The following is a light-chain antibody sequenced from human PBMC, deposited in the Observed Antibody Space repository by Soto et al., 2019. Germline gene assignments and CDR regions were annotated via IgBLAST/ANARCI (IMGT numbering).Light chain of an antibody. Sequence: QSVLTQPPSASGTPGQRVTISCSGSSSNIGSNTGNWYQQLPGTAPKLLIYSNNQRPSGVPVRFAGSKSGTSASLAISGLQSEDEADYYCAAWDDSLNGQVFGGGTKLTVL. CDR2: SNN. CDR1: SSNIGSNT. V-gene: IGLV1-44*01. CDR3: AAWDDSLNGQV. J-gene: IGLJ3*02.